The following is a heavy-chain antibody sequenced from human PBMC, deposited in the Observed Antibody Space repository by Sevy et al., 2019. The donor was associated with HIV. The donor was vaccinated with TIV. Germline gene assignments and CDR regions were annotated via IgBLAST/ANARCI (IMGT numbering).Heavy chain of an antibody. CDR2: IHPKCGAT. CDR1: GYTFTAYY. V-gene: IGHV1-2*06. D-gene: IGHD3-22*01. Sequence: ASVKVSCKASGYTFTAYYIHWLRQAPGQGLEWMGRIHPKCGATNYAQKVQGRVTMTRETSISTSFMELTSLRSDDTAVHYCAREDSDDTSAYYYFYYGMDVWGQGTTVTAS. CDR3: AREDSDDTSAYYYFYYGMDV. J-gene: IGHJ6*02.